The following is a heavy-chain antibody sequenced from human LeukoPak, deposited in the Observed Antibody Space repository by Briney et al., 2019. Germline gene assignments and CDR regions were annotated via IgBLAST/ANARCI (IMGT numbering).Heavy chain of an antibody. V-gene: IGHV4-59*01. CDR1: GGSINSYY. Sequence: SETLSLICTVSGGSINSYYWIWIRQPPGKGLEWIGYIYYSGSTNYNPSLESVVNISVESSKNQFSRKLSPVTAADPAFYYWARGDYYDSDFDYLGQGTLATVSS. CDR2: IYYSGST. J-gene: IGHJ4*02. CDR3: ARGDYYDSDFDY. D-gene: IGHD3-22*01.